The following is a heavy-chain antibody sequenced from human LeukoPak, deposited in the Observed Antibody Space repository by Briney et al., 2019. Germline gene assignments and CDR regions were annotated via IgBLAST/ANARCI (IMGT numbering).Heavy chain of an antibody. Sequence: SQNLSLTCVISGDSVSNNIAAWNWIRQSPSRGLEWLGRTYYRSKWYNDYAVSVESRITINPDTSKNQFSLQLNSVTPEDTAVYYCARDVTAGAGAVVMAVWGKGTTVTVSS. J-gene: IGHJ6*04. CDR2: TYYRSKWYN. D-gene: IGHD6-13*01. V-gene: IGHV6-1*01. CDR1: GDSVSNNIAA. CDR3: ARDVTAGAGAVVMAV.